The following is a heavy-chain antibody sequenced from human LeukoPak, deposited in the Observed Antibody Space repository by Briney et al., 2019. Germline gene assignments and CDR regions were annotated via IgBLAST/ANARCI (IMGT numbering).Heavy chain of an antibody. CDR3: AKDPTDFDSSGQTYFDY. Sequence: GGSLRLSCAASGFTFSSYGMSWVRQAPGKGLEWVSGISGSGGSTFYADSVKGRFTISRDNSKNTLFLQMNSLRAEDSALYYCAKDPTDFDSSGQTYFDYWGQGTLVTVSS. J-gene: IGHJ4*02. CDR1: GFTFSSYG. CDR2: ISGSGGST. V-gene: IGHV3-23*01. D-gene: IGHD3-22*01.